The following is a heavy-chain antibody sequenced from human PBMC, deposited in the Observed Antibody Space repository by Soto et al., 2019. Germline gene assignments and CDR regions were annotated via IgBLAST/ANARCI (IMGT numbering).Heavy chain of an antibody. CDR2: ISYDGSNK. Sequence: GGSLRLSCAASGFTFSSYAMHWVRQAPGKGLEWVAVISYDGSNKYYADSVKGRFTISRDNSKNTLYLQMNSLRAEDTAVYYCARDYDRHFDYWGQGTLVTVSS. J-gene: IGHJ4*02. V-gene: IGHV3-30-3*01. CDR1: GFTFSSYA. D-gene: IGHD3-22*01. CDR3: ARDYDRHFDY.